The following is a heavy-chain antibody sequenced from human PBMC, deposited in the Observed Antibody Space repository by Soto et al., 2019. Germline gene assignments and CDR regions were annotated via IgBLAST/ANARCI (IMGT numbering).Heavy chain of an antibody. V-gene: IGHV3-23*01. CDR2: ISGSGGST. Sequence: EVQLLESGGGLVQPGGSLRLSCAASGFTFSSYAMTWVRQAPGKGLEWVSAISGSGGSTYYADSVKGQLTISRDNSKNTLYLQMNSLRAEDTAVYYCAKGLYSGSYFDYWCEGALVTVSS. J-gene: IGHJ4*02. D-gene: IGHD1-26*01. CDR1: GFTFSSYA. CDR3: AKGLYSGSYFDY.